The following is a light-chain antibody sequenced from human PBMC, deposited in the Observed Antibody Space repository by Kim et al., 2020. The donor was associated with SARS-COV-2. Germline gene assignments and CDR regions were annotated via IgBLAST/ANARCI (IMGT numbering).Light chain of an antibody. CDR3: LVSYAGAPCV. J-gene: IGLJ3*02. CDR2: DTN. CDR1: SGAVTSHHY. Sequence: QAVVTQEPSLTVSLGGTVTLTCDSTSGAVTSHHYPYWIQQKPGQAPRTLIYDTNYKFSWTPARFSGSLLGGKAALTLSGAQPEDEAEYFCLVSYAGAPCVFGGGTQLTVL. V-gene: IGLV7-46*01.